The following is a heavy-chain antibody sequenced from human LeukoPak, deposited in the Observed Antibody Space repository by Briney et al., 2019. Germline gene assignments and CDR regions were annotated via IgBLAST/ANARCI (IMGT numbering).Heavy chain of an antibody. J-gene: IGHJ6*01. CDR2: ISGRGDNT. V-gene: IGHV3-23*01. Sequence: GGSLRLSCAASGFTFSCFAMSWVRRTPGEGRDWVSGISGRGDNTLYAGSVKGRFTISRDNWKNILYLEMNRLRAEDTAIYYCAKMKGHPLPKYYMDVWGQGTTVTVSS. D-gene: IGHD1-26*01. CDR1: GFTFSCFA. CDR3: AKMKGHPLPKYYMDV.